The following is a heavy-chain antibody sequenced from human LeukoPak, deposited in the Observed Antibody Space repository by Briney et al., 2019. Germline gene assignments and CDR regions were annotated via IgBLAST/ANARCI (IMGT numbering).Heavy chain of an antibody. Sequence: ASVKVSCKASGYTFTSYGISWVRQAPGQGLEWMGWISAYNGNTNYAQKLQGRVTMTTDTSTSTAYMELRSLRSDDTAVYYCARPIVAVPAALGLDYWGQGTLVTVSS. CDR1: GYTFTSYG. J-gene: IGHJ4*02. V-gene: IGHV1-18*01. D-gene: IGHD2-2*01. CDR2: ISAYNGNT. CDR3: ARPIVAVPAALGLDY.